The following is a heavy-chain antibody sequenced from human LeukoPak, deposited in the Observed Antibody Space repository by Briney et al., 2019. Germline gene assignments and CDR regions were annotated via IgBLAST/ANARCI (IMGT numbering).Heavy chain of an antibody. Sequence: ASVKVSCKASGYTFTGYYMHWVRQAPGQGLEWMGWINPNSGGTNYAQKFQGRVTMTRDTSISTAYMELSSLRSEDTAVYYCARLAVAQTGLFDYWGQGTLVTVSS. CDR2: INPNSGGT. V-gene: IGHV1-2*02. CDR3: ARLAVAQTGLFDY. D-gene: IGHD6-19*01. CDR1: GYTFTGYY. J-gene: IGHJ4*02.